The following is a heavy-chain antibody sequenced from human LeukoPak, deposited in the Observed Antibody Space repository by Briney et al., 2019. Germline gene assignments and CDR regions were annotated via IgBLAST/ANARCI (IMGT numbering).Heavy chain of an antibody. Sequence: AETLSLTCSVSGGPISRYHWSWIRQPPGKGLEWIVYIYYSGCNNYNPSLKRRITIPVGTRKNQFFLKLSSVATADTAVYYCASSPYGSGINGYWGQGTLVTVSS. D-gene: IGHD3-10*01. CDR3: ASSPYGSGINGY. V-gene: IGHV4-59*01. CDR2: IYYSGCN. J-gene: IGHJ4*02. CDR1: GGPISRYH.